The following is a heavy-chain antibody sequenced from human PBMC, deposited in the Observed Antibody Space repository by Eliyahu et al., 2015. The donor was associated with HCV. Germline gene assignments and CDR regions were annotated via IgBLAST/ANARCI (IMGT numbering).Heavy chain of an antibody. D-gene: IGHD6-19*01. CDR2: IWYDGTNK. V-gene: IGHV3-33*01. J-gene: IGHJ4*02. CDR1: GFXFXGSG. Sequence: QVQLVESGGGVVQPGRXLRLSCAASGFXFXGSGMHWVRQAPGKGLEWVAVIWYDGTNKYYADSVKGRFTISRDNSKNTLYLQMNSLRAEDTAVYYCARGLLREWLILGDYWGQGTLVTVSS. CDR3: ARGLLREWLILGDY.